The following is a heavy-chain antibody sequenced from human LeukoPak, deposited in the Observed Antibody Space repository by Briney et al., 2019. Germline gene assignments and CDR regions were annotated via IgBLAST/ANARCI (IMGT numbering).Heavy chain of an antibody. D-gene: IGHD3-10*01. J-gene: IGHJ5*02. CDR1: GASISTRGYD. V-gene: IGHV4-39*01. CDR2: TSYSGTT. CDR3: PRDGSGSYWFDP. Sequence: SETLSLTCIVSGASISTRGYDWAWIRQPPGKGLEWIGSTSYSGTTYYHPSLKSRVTISGDTSRSQISLKLSSVTAADTAVYYCPRDGSGSYWFDPWGRGTLVTVSS.